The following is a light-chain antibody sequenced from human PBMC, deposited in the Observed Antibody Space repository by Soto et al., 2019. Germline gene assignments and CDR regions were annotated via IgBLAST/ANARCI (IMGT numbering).Light chain of an antibody. CDR3: QQLSGYPPYS. CDR1: QGISNY. V-gene: IGKV1-9*01. Sequence: DIQLTQSPSFLSASVGDRVTITCRASQGISNYLARYQQSPGNAPKLLIYVASTLQSGVPSRFSGSGSGTEFTLTISSLQPEDFATYYCQQLSGYPPYSFGQGTKLEIK. J-gene: IGKJ2*01. CDR2: VAS.